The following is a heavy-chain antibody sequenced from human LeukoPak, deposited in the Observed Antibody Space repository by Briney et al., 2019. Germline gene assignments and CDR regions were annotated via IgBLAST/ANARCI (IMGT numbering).Heavy chain of an antibody. D-gene: IGHD2-8*01. CDR1: GDTFTNYG. J-gene: IGHJ4*02. V-gene: IGHV1-18*01. Sequence: ASVKVSCKASGDTFTNYGFSWVRQAPGEGPEWMGWISAYNGDTKYPQKFQGRVTMTTDTSATTVYMELGSLRFDDATVYYCAREACSDGVCYFEYWGQGTLVTVSS. CDR2: ISAYNGDT. CDR3: AREACSDGVCYFEY.